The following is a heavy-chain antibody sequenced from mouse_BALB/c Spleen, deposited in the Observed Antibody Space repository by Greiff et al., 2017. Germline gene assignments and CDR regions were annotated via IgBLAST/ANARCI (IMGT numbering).Heavy chain of an antibody. V-gene: IGHV5-12-2*01. CDR3: ARRNAMDY. Sequence: EVKVVESGGGLVQPGGSLKLSCAASGFTFSSYTMSWVRQTPEKRLEWVAYISNGGGSTYYPDTVKGRFTISRDNAKNTLYLQMSSLKSEDTAMYYCARRNAMDYWGQGTSVTVSS. CDR1: GFTFSSYT. CDR2: ISNGGGST. J-gene: IGHJ4*01.